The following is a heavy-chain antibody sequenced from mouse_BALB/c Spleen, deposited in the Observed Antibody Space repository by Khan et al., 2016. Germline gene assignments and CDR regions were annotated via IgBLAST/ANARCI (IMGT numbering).Heavy chain of an antibody. J-gene: IGHJ2*01. CDR1: GYTFTSYT. CDR3: ARTHER. Sequence: QVQLQQSGAELARPGASVKMSCKASGYTFTSYTMNWVKQRPGQGLEWIGYINPSSGYTKYNQKFKDKATLTAAKSSSTAYMQLSSLTSAASAVYYCARTHERWGQGTTLTVSS. CDR2: INPSSGYT. V-gene: IGHV1-4*01.